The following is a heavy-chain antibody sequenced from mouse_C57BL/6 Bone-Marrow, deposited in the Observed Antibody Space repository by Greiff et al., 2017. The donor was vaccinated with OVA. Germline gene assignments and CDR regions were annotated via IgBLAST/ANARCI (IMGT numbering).Heavy chain of an antibody. CDR2: IYPSDSET. D-gene: IGHD2-5*01. CDR1: GYTFTSYW. V-gene: IGHV1-61*01. Sequence: QVQLQQPGAELVRPGSSVKLSCKASGYTFTSYWMDWVKQRPGQGLEWIGNIYPSDSETHYNQQFKDKATLTVDKYSSTAYMQLSSLTSEDSAVYYCARRDYSNYGDWGKGTTLTVSS. CDR3: ARRDYSNYGD. J-gene: IGHJ2*01.